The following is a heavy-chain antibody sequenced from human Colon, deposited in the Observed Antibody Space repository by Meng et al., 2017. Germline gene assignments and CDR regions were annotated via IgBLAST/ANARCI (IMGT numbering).Heavy chain of an antibody. CDR2: LSYSGNT. CDR3: ARVWRHYYGAGSFDY. J-gene: IGHJ4*02. D-gene: IGHD3-10*01. V-gene: IGHV4-30-4*01. CDR1: GGFLNSDDYY. Sequence: QVQLQESGPGLVKPSQTASLTCTVSGGFLNSDDYYWSWIRQSPGGGLEWIGLLSYSGNTFYNPSLRSRVAISADTSKSQFSLYLRSVTAADTAVYYCARVWRHYYGAGSFDYWGQGALVTVSS.